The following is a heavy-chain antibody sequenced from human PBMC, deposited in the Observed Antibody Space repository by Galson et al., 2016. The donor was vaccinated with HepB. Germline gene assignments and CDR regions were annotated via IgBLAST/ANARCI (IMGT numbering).Heavy chain of an antibody. CDR1: GYTFTGYY. Sequence: SVKVSCKASGYTFTGYYMHWVRQAPGQGLEWMGWINPNSGGTNYAQKFQGWVTMTRDTSISTAYMELSRLRSDDTAVYYCAREGGYSSSSGHFYYGMDVWGQGTTVTVAS. CDR3: AREGGYSSSSGHFYYGMDV. V-gene: IGHV1-2*04. CDR2: INPNSGGT. J-gene: IGHJ6*02. D-gene: IGHD6-6*01.